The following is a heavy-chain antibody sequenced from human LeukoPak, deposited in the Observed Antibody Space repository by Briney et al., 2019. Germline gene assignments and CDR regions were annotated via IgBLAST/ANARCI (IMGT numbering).Heavy chain of an antibody. CDR1: GFTFDDYG. CDR3: AREGYYDSSGYLGYYYMDV. Sequence: PGGSLRLSCAASGFTFDDYGMSWVRQAPGKGLEWVSGINWNGGSTGYADSVKGRFTISRDNAKNSLYLQMNSQRAEDTALYYCAREGYYDSSGYLGYYYMDVWGKGTTVTVSS. V-gene: IGHV3-20*04. J-gene: IGHJ6*03. D-gene: IGHD3-22*01. CDR2: INWNGGST.